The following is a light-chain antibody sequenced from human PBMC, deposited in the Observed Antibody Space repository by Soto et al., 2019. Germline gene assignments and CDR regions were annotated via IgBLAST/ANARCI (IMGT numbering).Light chain of an antibody. CDR3: QQYHNSPLT. CDR2: GAS. Sequence: ETVLTQSPGTLSLSPGERATLSCRASQTVGTYLAWYQQKPGQAPRLLVFGASSRATGVPDRFSGSGSGTDFTLTISGLEPEDFALYYCQQYHNSPLTFGQGTKVDIK. V-gene: IGKV3-20*01. J-gene: IGKJ1*01. CDR1: QTVGTY.